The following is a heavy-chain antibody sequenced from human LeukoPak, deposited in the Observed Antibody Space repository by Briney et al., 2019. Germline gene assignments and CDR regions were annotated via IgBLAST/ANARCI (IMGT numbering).Heavy chain of an antibody. CDR1: GFSFSVYA. CDR3: AKDNGRLVRGTIDY. D-gene: IGHD3-10*01. J-gene: IGHJ4*02. V-gene: IGHV3-23*01. CDR2: ISASGSGT. Sequence: GGSLRLSCAASGFSFSVYAMTWVRQAPGKGLEWASGISASGSGTYYADSVKGRFTISRDNSKNTLYLQMNSLRVEDTAVYYCAKDNGRLVRGTIDYWGQGTLVPVSS.